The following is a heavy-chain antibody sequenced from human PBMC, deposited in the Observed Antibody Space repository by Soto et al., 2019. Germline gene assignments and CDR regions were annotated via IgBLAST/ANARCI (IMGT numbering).Heavy chain of an antibody. V-gene: IGHV3-23*01. CDR1: GFTFSSYA. CDR2: ISGSGGST. CDR3: AKASAYCGGDCYRDGMDV. D-gene: IGHD2-21*02. J-gene: IGHJ6*02. Sequence: EVQLLESGGGLVQPGGSLRLSCAASGFTFSSYAMSWVRQAPGKGLEWVSAISGSGGSTYYADSVKGRFTISRDNSKNTLYLQMNSLRAEDTAVYYCAKASAYCGGDCYRDGMDVWGQGTPVTVSS.